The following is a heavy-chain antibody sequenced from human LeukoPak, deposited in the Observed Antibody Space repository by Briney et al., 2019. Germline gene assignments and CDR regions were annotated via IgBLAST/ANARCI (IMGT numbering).Heavy chain of an antibody. V-gene: IGHV3-21*01. J-gene: IGHJ4*02. CDR1: GFAFSSYS. CDR3: ASGGYCSSTSCLDY. Sequence: GGSLRLSCAASGFAFSSYSMNWVRQAPGKGLEWVSPISSSSSYIYYADSVKGRFTISRDNAKNSLYLQMNSLRAEDTAVYYCASGGYCSSTSCLDYWGQGTLVTVSS. CDR2: ISSSSSYI. D-gene: IGHD2-2*03.